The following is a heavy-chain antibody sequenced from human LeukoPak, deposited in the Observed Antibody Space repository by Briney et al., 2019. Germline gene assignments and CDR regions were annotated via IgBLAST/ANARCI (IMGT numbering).Heavy chain of an antibody. V-gene: IGHV3-7*01. CDR3: ARDMVVVAASDY. D-gene: IGHD2-15*01. Sequence: GGSLRLSCAASGFTFSSQWMSWVRQAPGKGLEWVANVNQDGTGKYYVDSVKGRFTISRDNAKNSLYLQMNSLRAEDTAVYYCARDMVVVAASDYWGQGTLVTVSS. CDR1: GFTFSSQW. CDR2: VNQDGTGK. J-gene: IGHJ4*02.